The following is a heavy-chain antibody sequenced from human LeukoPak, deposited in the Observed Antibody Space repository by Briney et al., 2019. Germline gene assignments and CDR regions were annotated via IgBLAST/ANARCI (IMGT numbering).Heavy chain of an antibody. J-gene: IGHJ4*02. CDR1: GGSISSRSYY. Sequence: SETLSLTCTVSGGSISSRSYYWGWIRQPPGKGLEWIGEINHSGSTNYIPSLKSRVTISVDTSKNQFSLRLSSVTAADTAVYYCARGTHWVKDDSSGWFEDYWGQGTLVTVSS. CDR2: INHSGST. CDR3: ARGTHWVKDDSSGWFEDY. V-gene: IGHV4-39*07. D-gene: IGHD6-19*01.